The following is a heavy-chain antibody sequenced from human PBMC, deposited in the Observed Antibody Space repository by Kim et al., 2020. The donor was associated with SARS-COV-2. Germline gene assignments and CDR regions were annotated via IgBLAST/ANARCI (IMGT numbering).Heavy chain of an antibody. D-gene: IGHD3-22*01. J-gene: IGHJ6*02. Sequence: KSRVTISGDTSKNQFSLKLSSVTAADTAVYYCASRYYDSSSYHYYGLDVWGQGTTVTVSS. V-gene: IGHV4-39*07. CDR3: ASRYYDSSSYHYYGLDV.